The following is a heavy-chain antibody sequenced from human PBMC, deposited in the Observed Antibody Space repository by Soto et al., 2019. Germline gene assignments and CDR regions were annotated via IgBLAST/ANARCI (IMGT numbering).Heavy chain of an antibody. CDR1: GYSFTSYW. J-gene: IGHJ6*02. CDR3: GGSCWPYYYYYGMDV. D-gene: IGHD2-15*01. V-gene: IGHV5-10-1*01. CDR2: IDPSDSYT. Sequence: GESLKISCKGSGYSFTSYWISWVRQMPGKGLEWMGRIDPSDSYTNYSPSFQGHVTISADKSISTAYLQWSSLKASDTAMYCSGGSCWPYYYYYGMDVWGQGTTVTVSS.